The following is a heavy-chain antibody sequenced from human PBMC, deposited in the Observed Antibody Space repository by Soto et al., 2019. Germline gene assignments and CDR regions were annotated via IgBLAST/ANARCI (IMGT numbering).Heavy chain of an antibody. J-gene: IGHJ4*01. CDR3: AREVEGSYSPADF. CDR1: GYTFTDHG. Sequence: EASVKVSCKTSGYTFTDHGIDWVRQAPGQGLEWVGWVSSYNGNTNYAYNLKDRVIMTTDASTSTAYMELRGLRSDDTAVYYCAREVEGSYSPADFWGHGTPVTVSS. V-gene: IGHV1-18*01. CDR2: VSSYNGNT. D-gene: IGHD3-10*01.